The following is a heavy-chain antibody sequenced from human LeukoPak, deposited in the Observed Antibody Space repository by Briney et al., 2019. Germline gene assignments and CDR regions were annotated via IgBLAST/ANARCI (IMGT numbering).Heavy chain of an antibody. V-gene: IGHV3-66*02. CDR3: ARGCSSTSCYPYWYFDL. J-gene: IGHJ2*01. Sequence: QSGGSLRLSCAASGFTVSSNYMSWVRQAPGKGLEWVSVIYSGGSTYYADSVKGRFTIPRDNSKNTLYLQMNSLRAEDTAVYYCARGCSSTSCYPYWYFDLWGRGTLVTVSS. CDR1: GFTVSSNY. D-gene: IGHD2-2*01. CDR2: IYSGGST.